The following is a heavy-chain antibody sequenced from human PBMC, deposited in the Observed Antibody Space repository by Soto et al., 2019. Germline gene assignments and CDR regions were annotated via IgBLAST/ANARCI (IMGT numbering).Heavy chain of an antibody. J-gene: IGHJ5*02. CDR2: IKQDGSEK. D-gene: IGHD6-13*01. Sequence: GGSLRLSCAASGFTFSSYWVSWVRQAPGKGLEWVANIKQDGSEKYYVDSVKGRFTISRDNAKNSLYLQMNSLRAEDTAVYYCARDRHLDSSSSPYNWFDPWGQGTLVTVSS. CDR1: GFTFSSYW. CDR3: ARDRHLDSSSSPYNWFDP. V-gene: IGHV3-7*03.